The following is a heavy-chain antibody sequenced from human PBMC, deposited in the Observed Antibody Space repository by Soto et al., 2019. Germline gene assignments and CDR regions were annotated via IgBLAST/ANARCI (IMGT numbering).Heavy chain of an antibody. CDR3: ASRGCYYYYGMDV. J-gene: IGHJ6*04. V-gene: IGHV4-38-2*01. D-gene: IGHD6-19*01. Sequence: SVTCAVSGYSISSGYYWGRIRQPPGKGLEWIGSIYHSGSTYYNPSLKSRVTISVDTSKNQFSLKLSSVTAADTAVYYCASRGCYYYYGMDVWSKGISVTVFS. CDR2: IYHSGST. CDR1: GYSISSGYY.